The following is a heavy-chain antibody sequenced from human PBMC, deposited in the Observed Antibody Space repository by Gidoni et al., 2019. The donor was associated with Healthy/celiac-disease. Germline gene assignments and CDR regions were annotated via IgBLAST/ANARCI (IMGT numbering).Heavy chain of an antibody. CDR3: AREIAVAGGAFDI. D-gene: IGHD6-19*01. CDR1: GYTLTSSG. Sequence: QVQLVQSGAEVKKPGASAKVSCNASGYTLTSSGISWVRQAPGKGLEWMGWISANNGNTNYAQKLQGRVTMTTDTSTSTAYMELRSLRSDDTAVYYCAREIAVAGGAFDIWGQGTMVTVSS. CDR2: ISANNGNT. J-gene: IGHJ3*02. V-gene: IGHV1-18*01.